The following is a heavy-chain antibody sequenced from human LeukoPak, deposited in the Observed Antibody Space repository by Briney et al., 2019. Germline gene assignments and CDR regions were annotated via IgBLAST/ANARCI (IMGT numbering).Heavy chain of an antibody. CDR1: GFTVSNNY. V-gene: IGHV3-53*01. J-gene: IGHJ4*02. Sequence: GGSLRLSCAASGFTVSNNYMSWVRQAPGKGLEWVSVIYSGGSTYYADSVKGRFTISRDNSKNTLYLQMNSLRAEDTAVYYCAAPAGDSSGYYEFDYWGQGTLVTVSS. CDR2: IYSGGST. CDR3: AAPAGDSSGYYEFDY. D-gene: IGHD3-22*01.